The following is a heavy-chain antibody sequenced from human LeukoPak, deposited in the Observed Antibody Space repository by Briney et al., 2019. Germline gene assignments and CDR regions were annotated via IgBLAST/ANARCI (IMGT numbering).Heavy chain of an antibody. Sequence: SGGSLRLSCAASGFTFSSYGVHWVRQAPGKGLEWVAFIRYDGSNKYYADSVKGRFTISRDNSKNTLYLQMNSLRAEDTAVYYCAKDAGYGDYGDAFDIWGQGTMVTVSS. J-gene: IGHJ3*02. CDR1: GFTFSSYG. CDR3: AKDAGYGDYGDAFDI. V-gene: IGHV3-30*02. CDR2: IRYDGSNK. D-gene: IGHD4-17*01.